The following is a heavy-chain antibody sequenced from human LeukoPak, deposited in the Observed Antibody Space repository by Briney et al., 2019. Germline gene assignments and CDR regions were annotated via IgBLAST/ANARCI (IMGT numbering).Heavy chain of an antibody. D-gene: IGHD6-13*01. J-gene: IGHJ5*02. Sequence: ASVKVSCKASGYTFTNYDIHWVRQATGQGLEWMGWINTNTGNPTYAQGFTGRFVFSLDTSISTAYLQISSLTAEDTAVYYCSRKFISSSWYFGWFDPWGQGTLVTVSS. CDR1: GYTFTNYD. CDR2: INTNTGNP. V-gene: IGHV7-4-1*02. CDR3: SRKFISSSWYFGWFDP.